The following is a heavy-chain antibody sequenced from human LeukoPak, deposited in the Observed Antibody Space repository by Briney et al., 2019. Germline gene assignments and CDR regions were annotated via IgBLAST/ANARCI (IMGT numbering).Heavy chain of an antibody. V-gene: IGHV4-34*01. Sequence: SETLSLTCAVYGGSFSGYYWSWIRQPPGKGLEWIGEINHSGSTNYNPSLKSRVTISVDTSKNQFSLKLSSVTAADTAVYYCARAYYGSGSYYYGMDVWGQGTTVTVSS. D-gene: IGHD3-10*01. J-gene: IGHJ6*02. CDR2: INHSGST. CDR1: GGSFSGYY. CDR3: ARAYYGSGSYYYGMDV.